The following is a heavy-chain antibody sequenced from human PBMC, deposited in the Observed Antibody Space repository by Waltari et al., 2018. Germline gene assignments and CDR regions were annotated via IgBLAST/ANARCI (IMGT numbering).Heavy chain of an antibody. CDR1: GGSISSSSHF. CDR3: ARIGSVNWFDP. J-gene: IGHJ5*02. CDR2: IYYSGST. Sequence: QLQLPESGPGLVEPSETLSLTCTASGGSISSSSHFWAWIRRPPGKGLEWIGSIYYSGSTFYNPSLKSRVTISVDTSKNQFSLKLTSVTAADTAEYYCARIGSVNWFDPWGQGILVTASS. D-gene: IGHD3-10*01. V-gene: IGHV4-39*01.